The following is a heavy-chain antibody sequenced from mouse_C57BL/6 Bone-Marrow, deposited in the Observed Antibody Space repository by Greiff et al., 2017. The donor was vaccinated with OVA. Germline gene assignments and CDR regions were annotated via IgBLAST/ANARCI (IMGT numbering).Heavy chain of an antibody. J-gene: IGHJ2*01. Sequence: VQLQQSGPGLVKPSQSLSLTCSVTGYSITSGYYWNWIRQFPGNKLEWMGYISYDGSNNYNPSLKNRISITRDTSKNQFFLKLNSVTTEDTATYYCAREGYYPYYFDYWGQGTTLTVSS. CDR1: GYSITSGYY. D-gene: IGHD2-3*01. CDR3: AREGYYPYYFDY. V-gene: IGHV3-6*01. CDR2: ISYDGSN.